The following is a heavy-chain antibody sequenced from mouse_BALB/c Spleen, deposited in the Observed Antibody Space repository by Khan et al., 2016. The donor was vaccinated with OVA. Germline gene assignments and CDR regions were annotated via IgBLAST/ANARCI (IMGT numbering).Heavy chain of an antibody. CDR2: IYINTGEP. D-gene: IGHD3-3*01. V-gene: IGHV9-3-1*01. CDR1: GYIFTNYG. CDR3: ARGGRRAMDY. Sequence: QIHLVQSGPDLKKPGETVKISCKASGYIFTNYGINWVKQAPGKGLKWMGWIYINTGEPTYVDDFKGRFAFSLETSASTAYLQINNLKNEDTATYFCARGGRRAMDYWGQGTSVTVSS. J-gene: IGHJ4*01.